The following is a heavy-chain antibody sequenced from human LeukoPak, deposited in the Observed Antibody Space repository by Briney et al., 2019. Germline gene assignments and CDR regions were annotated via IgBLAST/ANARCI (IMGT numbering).Heavy chain of an antibody. Sequence: SETMSLTCAVYGGSFSRYYWSWIRQPPGKGLEWIGEINHSGSTNYNPSLKSRVTISVDTSKNQFSLKLSSVTAADTAVYYCARALSYCSSTSCYRRYYYYGMDVWGQGTTVTVSS. V-gene: IGHV4-34*01. CDR1: GGSFSRYY. J-gene: IGHJ6*02. CDR3: ARALSYCSSTSCYRRYYYYGMDV. D-gene: IGHD2-2*01. CDR2: INHSGST.